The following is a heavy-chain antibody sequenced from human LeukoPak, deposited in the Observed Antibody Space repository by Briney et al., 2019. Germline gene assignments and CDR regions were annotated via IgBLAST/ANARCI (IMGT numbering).Heavy chain of an antibody. V-gene: IGHV4-59*01. CDR3: ARERSGLEFYGMDF. Sequence: SETLSLTCTVSGGSNSSYYWSWIRQPPGKGLEWIGYIYYSGSTNYNPSLKSRVTISVDTSKNQFSLKLSSVTAADTAVYYCARERSGLEFYGMDFRGQGTTVTVSS. CDR2: IYYSGST. CDR1: GGSNSSYY. J-gene: IGHJ6*02. D-gene: IGHD3-3*01.